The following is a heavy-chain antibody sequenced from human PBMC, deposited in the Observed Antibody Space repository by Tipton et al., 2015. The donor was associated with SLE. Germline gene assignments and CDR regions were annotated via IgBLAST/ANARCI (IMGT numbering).Heavy chain of an antibody. J-gene: IGHJ3*02. Sequence: GLVKPSETLSLICTVSGGSISSYYWSWIRQPPGKGLEWIGYIHYSGSTNYNPTLKSRVTISVDTSKNQFSLKLSSVTPADTAVYFCARVADRGAFDIWGQGTMVTVSS. D-gene: IGHD1-14*01. CDR2: IHYSGST. CDR3: ARVADRGAFDI. CDR1: GGSISSYY. V-gene: IGHV4-59*01.